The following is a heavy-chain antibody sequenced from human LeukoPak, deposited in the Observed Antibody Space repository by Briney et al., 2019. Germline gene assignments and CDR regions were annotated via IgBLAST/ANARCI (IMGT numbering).Heavy chain of an antibody. CDR2: ISAYNGNT. CDR1: GYTFTSYG. D-gene: IGHD2-2*01. J-gene: IGHJ6*03. V-gene: IGHV1-18*01. CDR3: ARGGGYCSSTSCWYYYMDV. Sequence: ASVKVSCKSSGYTFTSYGISWVRQAPGPGLEWMGWISAYNGNTNYAQKLQGRVTMTTDTSTRTGYMEMRSLRSDETAVYYCARGGGYCSSTSCWYYYMDVWGKGTTVTVSS.